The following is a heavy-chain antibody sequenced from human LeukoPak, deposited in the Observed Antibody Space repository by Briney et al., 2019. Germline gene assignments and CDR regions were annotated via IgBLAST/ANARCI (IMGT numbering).Heavy chain of an antibody. CDR1: GYTFNNYG. Sequence: ASVKVSCKASGYTFNNYGISWVRQAPGQGLEWMGWIGAYNGKTRYTQKFQGRVTMTTDTSTSTAYMELRSLRFDDTAMYFCATAFSGFCSMTSCPGYHWGPGTVVTVSS. D-gene: IGHD2-2*01. CDR2: IGAYNGKT. CDR3: ATAFSGFCSMTSCPGYH. V-gene: IGHV1-18*01. J-gene: IGHJ5*02.